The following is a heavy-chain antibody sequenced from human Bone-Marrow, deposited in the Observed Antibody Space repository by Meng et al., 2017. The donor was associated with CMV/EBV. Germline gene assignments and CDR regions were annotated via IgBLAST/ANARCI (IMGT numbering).Heavy chain of an antibody. CDR2: IRYDGSNK. D-gene: IGHD3-3*01. Sequence: GESLKISCAASGFTFSSYGMHWVRQAPGKGLEWVAFIRYDGSNKYYADSVKGRFTISRDNSKNTLYLQMNSLRAEDTAVYYCAKGGYYDFWSGLDYWGQGTLVTVYS. CDR3: AKGGYYDFWSGLDY. V-gene: IGHV3-30*02. CDR1: GFTFSSYG. J-gene: IGHJ4*02.